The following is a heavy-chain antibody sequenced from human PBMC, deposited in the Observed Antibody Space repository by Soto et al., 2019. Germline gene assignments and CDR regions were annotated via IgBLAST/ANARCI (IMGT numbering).Heavy chain of an antibody. Sequence: PGGSLRLSCVASGFTFSNYAMHWVRQAPGKGLGWVAVISSDGSEKYYLDPVGDRFTISRDNSKNTLYLQMNNLRPEDTAMYYCANSWTTLTTGFDFWGQGALVTVSS. V-gene: IGHV3-30*18. J-gene: IGHJ4*02. CDR2: ISSDGSEK. D-gene: IGHD4-17*01. CDR3: ANSWTTLTTGFDF. CDR1: GFTFSNYA.